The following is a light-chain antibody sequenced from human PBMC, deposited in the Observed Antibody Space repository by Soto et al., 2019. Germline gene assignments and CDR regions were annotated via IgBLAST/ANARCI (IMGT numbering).Light chain of an antibody. Sequence: DIQMTQSPSTLSASVGDRVTITCRASQSISSWLAWYQQKPGKAPKLLIYDASSLESGIPSRFSGSGSGTELTLTISSLQPDDFATYYCQQYNSYSPVTFGQGTKLEIK. CDR3: QQYNSYSPVT. V-gene: IGKV1-5*01. CDR1: QSISSW. J-gene: IGKJ2*01. CDR2: DAS.